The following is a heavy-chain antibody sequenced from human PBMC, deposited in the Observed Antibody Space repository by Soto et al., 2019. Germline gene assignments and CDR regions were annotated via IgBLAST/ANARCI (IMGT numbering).Heavy chain of an antibody. J-gene: IGHJ3*02. CDR2: IIPILGIA. CDR1: GGTFSSYT. Sequence: QVQLVQSRAEVKKPGSSVKVSCKASGGTFSSYTISWVRQAPGQGLEWMGRIIPILGIANYAQKFQGRVTITADKSTSTAYMELSSLRSEDTAVYYCAPARCSSTSCRDAFDIWGQGTMVTVSS. D-gene: IGHD2-2*01. CDR3: APARCSSTSCRDAFDI. V-gene: IGHV1-69*02.